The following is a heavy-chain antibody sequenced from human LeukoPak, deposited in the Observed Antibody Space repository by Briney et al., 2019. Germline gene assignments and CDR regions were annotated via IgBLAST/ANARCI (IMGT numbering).Heavy chain of an antibody. Sequence: PGGSLRLSCAASGFTFSSYAVSWVRQVPGKGLEWVSTISGTGDSTYYADSVKGRFTISRDNSKNTLYLQMNSLRAEDTAVYYCAKGAAVTGTRSNWFDPWGQGTLVTVSS. D-gene: IGHD6-19*01. CDR2: ISGTGDST. V-gene: IGHV3-23*01. CDR1: GFTFSSYA. J-gene: IGHJ5*02. CDR3: AKGAAVTGTRSNWFDP.